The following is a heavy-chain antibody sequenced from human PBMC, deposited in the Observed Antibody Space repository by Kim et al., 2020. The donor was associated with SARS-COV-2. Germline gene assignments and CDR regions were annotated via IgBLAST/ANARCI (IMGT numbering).Heavy chain of an antibody. Sequence: SETLSLTCTVSGGSISSSSYYWGWIRQPPGKGLEWIGSIYYSGSTYYNPSLKSRVTISVDTSKNQFSLKLSSVTAADTAVYYCARILVVDQYYYYGMDVWGQGTTVTVSS. J-gene: IGHJ6*02. CDR2: IYYSGST. D-gene: IGHD3-22*01. CDR3: ARILVVDQYYYYGMDV. CDR1: GGSISSSSYY. V-gene: IGHV4-39*01.